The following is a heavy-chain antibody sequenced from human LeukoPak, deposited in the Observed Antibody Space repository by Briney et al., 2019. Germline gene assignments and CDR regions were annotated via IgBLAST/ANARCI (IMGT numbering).Heavy chain of an antibody. CDR1: GGSISSYY. CDR3: ARIVADDYYYYYYGMDV. D-gene: IGHD2-21*01. Sequence: SETLSLTCTVSGGSISSYYWSWIRQPPGKGLEWIGYIYYSGSTNYNPSLKSRVTISVDTSKNQFSLKLSSVTAADTAVYYCARIVADDYYYYYYGMDVWSQGTTVTVSS. V-gene: IGHV4-59*01. J-gene: IGHJ6*02. CDR2: IYYSGST.